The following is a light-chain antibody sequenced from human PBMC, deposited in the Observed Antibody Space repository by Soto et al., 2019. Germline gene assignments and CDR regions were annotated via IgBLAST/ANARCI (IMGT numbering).Light chain of an antibody. J-gene: IGKJ1*01. Sequence: AMRMTQRPSSLSASVGDRFTITCRASQGIRNDLGWYQQKPGKAPKLLIYAASSLQSGVPSRFSGSGSGTDFTLTISSLQPEDFATYYCLQDYTYPRTFGQGTKVDIK. CDR2: AAS. CDR1: QGIRND. V-gene: IGKV1-6*01. CDR3: LQDYTYPRT.